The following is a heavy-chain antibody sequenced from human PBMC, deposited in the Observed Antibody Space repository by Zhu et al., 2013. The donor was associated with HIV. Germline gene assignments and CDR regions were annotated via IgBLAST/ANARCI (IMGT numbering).Heavy chain of an antibody. CDR1: GYLFNGYF. Sequence: QVQVVQSGTEVKMPGASVKVSCKTSGYLFNGYFIHWVRQARGQGLEWVGWISGYNGNANYAQKFQGRITMTTDPATSTVYMELRSLRSDDTAVYYCAREGDTTGYFYYYYGMDVWGQGTTVTVSS. V-gene: IGHV1-18*04. CDR3: AREGDTTGYFYYYYGMDV. D-gene: IGHD3-22*01. CDR2: ISGYNGNA. J-gene: IGHJ6*02.